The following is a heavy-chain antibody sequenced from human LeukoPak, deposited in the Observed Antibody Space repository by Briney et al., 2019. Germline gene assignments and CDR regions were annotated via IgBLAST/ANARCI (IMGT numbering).Heavy chain of an antibody. V-gene: IGHV4-61*01. J-gene: IGHJ5*02. CDR3: ARQYSDWFDP. CDR1: GGSVSSGSYY. CDR2: IYYSGST. D-gene: IGHD2-21*01. Sequence: PSETLSVTCTVSGGSVSSGSYYWSWIRQPPGKGLEWIGYIYYSGSTNYNPSLKSRVTISVDTSKNQFSLKLSSVTAADTAVYYCARQYSDWFDPWGQGTLVTVSS.